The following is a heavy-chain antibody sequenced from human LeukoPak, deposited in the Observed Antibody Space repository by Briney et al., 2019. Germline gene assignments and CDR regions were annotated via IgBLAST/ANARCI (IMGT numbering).Heavy chain of an antibody. J-gene: IGHJ4*02. Sequence: GASVKVSCKASGYTFTSYGISWVRQAPGQGLEWMGWISAYNGNTNYAQKLQGRVTMTTDTSTSTAYMELRSLRSDDTAVYYCARELDSSSWPIEPPGEFDYWGQGTLVTVSS. CDR1: GYTFTSYG. V-gene: IGHV1-18*01. D-gene: IGHD6-13*01. CDR2: ISAYNGNT. CDR3: ARELDSSSWPIEPPGEFDY.